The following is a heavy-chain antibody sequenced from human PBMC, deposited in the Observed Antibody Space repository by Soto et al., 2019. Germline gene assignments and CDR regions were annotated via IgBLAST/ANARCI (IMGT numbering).Heavy chain of an antibody. D-gene: IGHD4-17*01. CDR1: GFSLTTSGVA. V-gene: IGHV2-5*01. CDR3: ANRQYGDYSY. CDR2: IYWNDDE. J-gene: IGHJ4*02. Sequence: QITLKESGPTLVKPTQPLTLTCTFSGFSLTTSGVAVRWIRQPPGKALEWLALIYWNDDERYSPSLKNRLTITKDTPNNQVVLTMTDGDPADTGTYYCANRQYGDYSYWGQGTLVTVSS.